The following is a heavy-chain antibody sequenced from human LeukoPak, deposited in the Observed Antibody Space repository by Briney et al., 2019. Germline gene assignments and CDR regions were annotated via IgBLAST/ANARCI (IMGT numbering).Heavy chain of an antibody. CDR3: ARDRDGTAYYPLDF. CDR2: VNTDGSDI. CDR1: GFTFSSYW. D-gene: IGHD3-22*01. V-gene: IGHV3-74*01. J-gene: IGHJ4*02. Sequence: GGSLRLSCAASGFTFSSYWMHWVRQAPAKGLVWVPRVNTDGSDISYADSVKGRFTISRDNAKNSLYLQMNSLRAEDTAVYYCARDRDGTAYYPLDFRGQGTLVTVSS.